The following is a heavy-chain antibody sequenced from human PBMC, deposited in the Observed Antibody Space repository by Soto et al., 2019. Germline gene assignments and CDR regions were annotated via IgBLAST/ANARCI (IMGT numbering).Heavy chain of an antibody. V-gene: IGHV1-46*01. CDR2: VNPSGAGA. D-gene: IGHD3-10*01. CDR3: ARGSSLLRGTFDY. J-gene: IGHJ4*02. CDR1: GYSFSSYF. Sequence: QVQLVQSGAEVKRPGASVRISCKASGYSFSSYFMHWVRQAPGQGLEWMAIVNPSGAGATLAQNFQGRVTMTSDTSTGTVYMELSSLRSDDTAVYYCARGSSLLRGTFDYWGRGTLVTVSS.